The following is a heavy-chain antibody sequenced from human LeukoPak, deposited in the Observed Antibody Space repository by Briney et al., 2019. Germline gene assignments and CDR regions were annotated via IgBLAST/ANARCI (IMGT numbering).Heavy chain of an antibody. CDR1: VYTHTSYH. V-gene: IGHV1-46*01. Sequence: ASVNVPYKASVYTHTSYHMDSLRQAPGQGLAWMGIINPSGGSTSYAQKFQDRVTMTRDTSTSTVYMELSSLRSEDTAVYYCAMSDSGRSIGLKDAFAISGQGTMVTVSS. CDR2: INPSGGST. D-gene: IGHD1-26*01. CDR3: AMSDSGRSIGLKDAFAI. J-gene: IGHJ3*02.